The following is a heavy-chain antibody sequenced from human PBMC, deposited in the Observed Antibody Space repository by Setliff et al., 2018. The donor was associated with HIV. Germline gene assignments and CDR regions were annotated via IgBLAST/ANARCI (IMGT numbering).Heavy chain of an antibody. J-gene: IGHJ6*03. D-gene: IGHD3-16*01. V-gene: IGHV1-2*02. CDR1: GYTFTAYY. CDR2: LNPRSGGS. CDR3: ARGGGVTFYYYYYMDV. Sequence: GASVKVSCKSSGYTFTAYYIHWVRQAPGQGLEWMGWLNPRSGGSDYAQRFQGRVTMTRDTSISTAYMELSRLTSDDTAVYYCARGGGVTFYYYYYMDVWAKGTTVTVSS.